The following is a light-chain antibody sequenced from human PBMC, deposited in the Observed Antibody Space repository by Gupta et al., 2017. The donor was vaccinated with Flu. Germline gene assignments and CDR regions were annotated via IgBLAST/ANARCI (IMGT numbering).Light chain of an antibody. V-gene: IGLV1-44*01. Sequence: QSVLTQPPSESGTPGQRVAISCSGSLSNIGSNAVNWYQQLPGTAPKLLIYGNSQRPSGVPDRFSGSKSGTSASLAISGLQSEDEADYYCAAWDDSLSGHYVFGTGTKVTVL. CDR1: LSNIGSNA. CDR3: AAWDDSLSGHYV. CDR2: GNS. J-gene: IGLJ1*01.